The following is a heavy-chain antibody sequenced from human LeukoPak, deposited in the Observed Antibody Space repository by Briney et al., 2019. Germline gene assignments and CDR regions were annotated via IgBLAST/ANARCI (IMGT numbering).Heavy chain of an antibody. J-gene: IGHJ5*02. Sequence: SETLSLTCTVSGGSINSYYWSWIQQPPGKGLEWIGYIYYRGSTNYNPSLKRRVTISVNTYKDQFSLKLSSVTAADTAVYYCARRFDPWGQGTLVTVSS. CDR2: IYYRGST. CDR1: GGSINSYY. V-gene: IGHV4-59*08. CDR3: ARRFDP.